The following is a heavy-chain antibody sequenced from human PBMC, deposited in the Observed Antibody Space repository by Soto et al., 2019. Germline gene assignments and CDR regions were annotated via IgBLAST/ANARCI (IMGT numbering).Heavy chain of an antibody. CDR3: ARSDAFDI. CDR2: ISWNSGRI. Sequence: PGGSLRLSCVTSEFTFDDDAIHWVRQAPGKGLEWVSGISWNSGRIAYVDSVRGRLTISRDNAKNSLYLQMNSLRDEDTAIYFCARSDAFDIWGQGTMVTVSS. J-gene: IGHJ3*02. CDR1: EFTFDDDA. V-gene: IGHV3-9*01.